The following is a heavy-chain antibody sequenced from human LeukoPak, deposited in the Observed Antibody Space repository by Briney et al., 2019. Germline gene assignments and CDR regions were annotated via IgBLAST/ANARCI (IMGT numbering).Heavy chain of an antibody. CDR3: AKDPQNPYYYDSSGYGVFDY. CDR1: GFTFSRYA. D-gene: IGHD3-22*01. CDR2: LSGSGGST. Sequence: GGSLRLSCAASGFTFSRYAMSWGRQAPGKGLEWVSALSGSGGSTYYADSVKGRFTISRDNSKNTLYLQMNSLRAEDTAVYYCAKDPQNPYYYDSSGYGVFDYWGQGTLVTVSS. J-gene: IGHJ4*02. V-gene: IGHV3-23*01.